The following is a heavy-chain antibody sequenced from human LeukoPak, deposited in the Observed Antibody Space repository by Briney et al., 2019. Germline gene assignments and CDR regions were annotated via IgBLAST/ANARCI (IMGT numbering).Heavy chain of an antibody. CDR3: ARHGYSSSYYFDY. CDR2: ICPGDSDT. CDR1: GYSFTSYW. D-gene: IGHD6-13*01. J-gene: IGHJ4*02. V-gene: IGHV5-51*01. Sequence: GASLKISCXGSGYSFTSYWIGWVRQMPGKGLEWMGIICPGDSDTRYSPSFQGQVTISADKSISTAYLQWSSLKASDTAMYYCARHGYSSSYYFDYWGQGTLVTVSS.